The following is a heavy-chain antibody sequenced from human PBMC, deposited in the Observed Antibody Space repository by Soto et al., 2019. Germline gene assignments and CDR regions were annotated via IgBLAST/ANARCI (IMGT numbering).Heavy chain of an antibody. Sequence: ASVKVSCKVSGYTLTELSMHWVRQAPGKGLEWMRGFDPEDGETIYAQKFQGRVTMTEDTSTDTVYMELSSLRSEDTAVYYCASGKTYYDILTGYPLYYMDVWGKGTTVTVSS. CDR1: GYTLTELS. CDR3: ASGKTYYDILTGYPLYYMDV. V-gene: IGHV1-24*01. D-gene: IGHD3-9*01. CDR2: FDPEDGET. J-gene: IGHJ6*03.